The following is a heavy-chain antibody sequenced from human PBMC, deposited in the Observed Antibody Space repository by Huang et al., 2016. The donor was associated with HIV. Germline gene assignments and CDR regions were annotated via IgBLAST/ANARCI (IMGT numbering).Heavy chain of an antibody. CDR1: GFTFSTYG. J-gene: IGHJ4*02. D-gene: IGHD3-10*01. Sequence: QVQLVESGGGVVQPGRSLRLSCAASGFTFSTYGMHWVRQAAGKGVEWVTFIAYDGSEKYYADSVKGRFTSSRDNSNNTLYLQMNSLRADDTAVYYCVKDQGHTFMVRYHFDFWGQGTLVTVSS. CDR3: VKDQGHTFMVRYHFDF. V-gene: IGHV3-30*18. CDR2: IAYDGSEK.